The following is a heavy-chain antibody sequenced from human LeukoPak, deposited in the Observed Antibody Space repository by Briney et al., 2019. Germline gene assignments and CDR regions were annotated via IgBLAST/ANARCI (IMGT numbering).Heavy chain of an antibody. CDR2: IYYSGST. J-gene: IGHJ4*02. V-gene: IGHV4-59*01. CDR3: ARGNSGSYYEIDY. CDR1: GGSISSYH. D-gene: IGHD1-26*01. Sequence: SETLSLTCTVSGGSISSYHWSWIRQPPGKGLEWIGYIYYSGSTNYNPSLKSRVTISVDTSKNQFSLKLSSVTAADTAVYYCARGNSGSYYEIDYWGQGTLVTVSS.